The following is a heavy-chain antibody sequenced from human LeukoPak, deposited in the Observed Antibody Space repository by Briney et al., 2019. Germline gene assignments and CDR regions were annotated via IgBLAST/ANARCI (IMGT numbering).Heavy chain of an antibody. J-gene: IGHJ4*02. CDR2: ISSSSSYI. CDR3: ARGGFPDY. CDR1: GFTFDDYG. Sequence: GGSLRLSCAASGFTFDDYGMSWVRQAPGKGLEWVSSISSSSSYIYYADSVKGRFTISRDNAKNSLYLQMNSLRAEDTAVYYCARGGFPDYWGQGTLVTVSS. V-gene: IGHV3-21*01.